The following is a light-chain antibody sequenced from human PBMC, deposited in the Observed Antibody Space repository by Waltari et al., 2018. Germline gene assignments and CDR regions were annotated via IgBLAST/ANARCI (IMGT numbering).Light chain of an antibody. V-gene: IGLV3-1*01. J-gene: IGLJ2*01. Sequence: SYELSQPPSESVSPGQTAGISRSGEELGNNFVWWYQQKPGQSPVLVLYQDDKRPSGIPERFSGSNAGTRATLIIVGTQPMDEADYYCQAWDRTTAVFGGGTKLTVL. CDR2: QDD. CDR3: QAWDRTTAV. CDR1: ELGNNF.